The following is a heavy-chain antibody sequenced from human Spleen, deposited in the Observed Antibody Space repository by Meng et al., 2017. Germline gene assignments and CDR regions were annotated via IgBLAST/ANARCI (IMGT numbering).Heavy chain of an antibody. V-gene: IGHV4-34*01. CDR1: GGSFSDYY. Sequence: QVQLRHWGAGLLKPSETLSLPSVVSGGSFSDYYGSWIRQPPGKGLEWIGEINHSGSTNYNPSLESRATISVDTSQTNLSLKLSSVTAADSAVYYCARGPTTMAHDFDYWGQGTLVTVSS. CDR3: ARGPTTMAHDFDY. D-gene: IGHD4-11*01. CDR2: INHSGST. J-gene: IGHJ4*02.